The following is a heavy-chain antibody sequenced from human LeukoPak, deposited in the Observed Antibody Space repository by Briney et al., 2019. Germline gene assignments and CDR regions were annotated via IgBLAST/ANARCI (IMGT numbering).Heavy chain of an antibody. CDR1: GFTFSSYW. CDR2: IKQDGSEK. V-gene: IGHV3-7*01. J-gene: IGHJ4*02. CDR3: AREGEVFDYSNYDHY. Sequence: GGSLRLSCAASGFTFSSYWMSWVRQAPGKGLEWVANIKQDGSEKYYVDSVKGRFTISRDNAKNSLYLQMNSLRAEDTAVYYCAREGEVFDYSNYDHYWGQGTLVTVSS. D-gene: IGHD4-11*01.